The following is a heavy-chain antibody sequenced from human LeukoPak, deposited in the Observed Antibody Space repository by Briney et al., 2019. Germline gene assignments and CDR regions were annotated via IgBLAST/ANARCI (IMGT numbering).Heavy chain of an antibody. J-gene: IGHJ4*02. CDR2: MNPNSGNT. CDR1: GYTFTSYD. V-gene: IGHV1-8*01. Sequence: ASVKVSCKASGYTFTSYDINWVRQATGQGLEWMGWMNPNSGNTGYAQKFQGRVTMTRNTSTSTAYMELSSLRSEDTAVYYCARSYYGSGISYYWGQGTLVTVSS. D-gene: IGHD3-10*01. CDR3: ARSYYGSGISYY.